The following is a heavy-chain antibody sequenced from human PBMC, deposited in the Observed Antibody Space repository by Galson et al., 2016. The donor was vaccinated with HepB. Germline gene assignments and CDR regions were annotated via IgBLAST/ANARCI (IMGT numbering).Heavy chain of an antibody. CDR2: VYSSGNT. Sequence: SLRLSCAASGSTVSSNYMSWVRQAPGKGLEWVSVVYSSGNTYYAGSVKGRFTISRDNSKNTLYLQMNSLRAEDTAVYYCARGTGGKYYYGMDVWGQGTTVTVPS. CDR1: GSTVSSNY. CDR3: ARGTGGKYYYGMDV. D-gene: IGHD2-8*02. J-gene: IGHJ6*02. V-gene: IGHV3-53*01.